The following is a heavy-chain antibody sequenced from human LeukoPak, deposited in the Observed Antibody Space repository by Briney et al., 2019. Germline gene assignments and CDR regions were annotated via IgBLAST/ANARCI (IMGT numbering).Heavy chain of an antibody. CDR1: GGTFSSYA. D-gene: IGHD3-9*01. Sequence: SVKVSCKASGGTFSSYAISWVRQAPGQGLEWMGGIIPIFGTANYAQKFQGRVTITADESTSTAYMELSSLRPEDTAVYYCARGVLRYFDQLDYWGQGTLVTVSS. CDR3: ARGVLRYFDQLDY. CDR2: IIPIFGTA. J-gene: IGHJ4*02. V-gene: IGHV1-69*13.